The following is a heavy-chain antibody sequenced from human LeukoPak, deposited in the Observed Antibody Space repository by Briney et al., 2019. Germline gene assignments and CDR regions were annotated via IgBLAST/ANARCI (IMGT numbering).Heavy chain of an antibody. J-gene: IGHJ4*02. CDR3: ARDLVALGSYFDY. CDR2: IYYSGST. V-gene: IGHV4-59*12. Sequence: SETLSLTCTVSGGSISSYYWSWIRQPPGKGLEWIGYIYYSGSTNYNPSLKSRVTISVDTSKNQFSLKLSSVTAADTAVYYCARDLVALGSYFDYWGQGTLVTVSS. D-gene: IGHD7-27*01. CDR1: GGSISSYY.